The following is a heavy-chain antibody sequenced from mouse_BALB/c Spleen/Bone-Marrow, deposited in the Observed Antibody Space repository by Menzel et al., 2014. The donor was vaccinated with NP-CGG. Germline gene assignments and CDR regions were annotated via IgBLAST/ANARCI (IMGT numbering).Heavy chain of an antibody. CDR3: ARSGGYDYFDY. D-gene: IGHD2-2*01. Sequence: QVQLKESGAELVRPGVSVKISCRGSGYTFTDYAMHWVKQSHAKSLEWIGVISTYYGDASYNQKFKGKATMTVDKSSSTAYMELARLTSVDSAIYYCARSGGYDYFDYWGQGTTLTVSS. CDR2: ISTYYGDA. J-gene: IGHJ2*01. V-gene: IGHV1S137*01. CDR1: GYTFTDYA.